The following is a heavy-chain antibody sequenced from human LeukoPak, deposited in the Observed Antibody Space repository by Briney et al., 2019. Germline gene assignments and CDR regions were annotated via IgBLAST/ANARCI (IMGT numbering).Heavy chain of an antibody. Sequence: GGSLRLSCAASGFTFSSYSMNWVRQAPGKGLEWVSSISSSSSYIYYADSVKGRFTISRDNAKNSLYLQMNSLRAEDTAVYYCARDLVSGYSSVLWIAFDIWGQGTMVTVSS. CDR2: ISSSSSYI. CDR3: ARDLVSGYSSVLWIAFDI. D-gene: IGHD6-25*01. CDR1: GFTFSSYS. J-gene: IGHJ3*02. V-gene: IGHV3-21*01.